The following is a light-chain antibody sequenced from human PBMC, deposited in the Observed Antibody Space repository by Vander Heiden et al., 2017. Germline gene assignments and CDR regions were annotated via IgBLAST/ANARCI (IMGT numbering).Light chain of an antibody. CDR1: QSVSSY. CDR2: DAS. V-gene: IGKV3-11*01. Sequence: EIVLTQSPATLSLSPGERATLSCRASQSVSSYLAWYQQKPGQAPRLLIYDASNRATGIPARFSGSGSGTDFTLTISSLEPEDFAVYYCQQRSNWPTTLGHGTKVDIK. CDR3: QQRSNWPTT. J-gene: IGKJ3*01.